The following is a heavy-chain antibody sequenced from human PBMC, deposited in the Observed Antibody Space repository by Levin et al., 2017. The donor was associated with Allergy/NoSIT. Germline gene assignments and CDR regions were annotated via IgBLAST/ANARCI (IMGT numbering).Heavy chain of an antibody. Sequence: ASVKVSCAASGFTFTSYAMAWVRQAPGKGLEWVASITGSSATTYYADSVKGRFTISKDNPKNALVLQMHSLRPEDTADYYCAKDRRFTVTADFDNWGHGTRVTVSS. D-gene: IGHD4-17*01. J-gene: IGHJ4*01. CDR1: GFTFTSYA. CDR2: ITGSSATT. CDR3: AKDRRFTVTADFDN. V-gene: IGHV3-23*01.